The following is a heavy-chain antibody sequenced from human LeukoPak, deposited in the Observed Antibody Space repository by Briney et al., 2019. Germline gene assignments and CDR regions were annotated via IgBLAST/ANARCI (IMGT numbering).Heavy chain of an antibody. D-gene: IGHD1-26*01. CDR1: GFTFSSYA. CDR3: ATDPATVGVTTRDY. V-gene: IGHV3-23*01. Sequence: GGSLRLSCAASGFTFSSYAMSWVRQAPGKGLEWVSAISGSGVSTYYADSVKGRFTVSRDNSKNTLYLQMSSLRADDTAVYFCATDPATVGVTTRDYWGQGTPVTVSS. CDR2: ISGSGVST. J-gene: IGHJ4*02.